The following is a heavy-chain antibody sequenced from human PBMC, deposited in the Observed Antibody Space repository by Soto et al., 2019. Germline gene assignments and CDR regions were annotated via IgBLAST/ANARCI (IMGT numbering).Heavy chain of an antibody. D-gene: IGHD6-19*01. CDR3: ARDFTDSSGPTLGMGV. V-gene: IGHV4-31*03. J-gene: IGHJ6*02. CDR2: IYYSGST. Sequence: QVQLQESGPGLEKPSQTLSLTCTVSGGSISSGGYYWSWIRQHPGKGLEWIGYIYYSGSTYYNPSLKSRVTISVDTSKNQFSLKLSSVTAADTAVYYCARDFTDSSGPTLGMGVWGQGTTVTVSS. CDR1: GGSISSGGYY.